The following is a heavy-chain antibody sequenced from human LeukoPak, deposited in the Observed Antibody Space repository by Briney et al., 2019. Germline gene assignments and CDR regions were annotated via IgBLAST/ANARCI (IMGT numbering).Heavy chain of an antibody. Sequence: SETLSLTCAVYGGSFSGYYWSWIRQPPGKGLEWIGEINHSGSTNYNPSLKSRVTISVDTSKNQFSLKLSSVTAADTAVYYCARAPGFSGYDSNAFDIWGQGTMVTVSS. CDR2: INHSGST. J-gene: IGHJ3*02. V-gene: IGHV4-34*01. CDR3: ARAPGFSGYDSNAFDI. D-gene: IGHD5-12*01. CDR1: GGSFSGYY.